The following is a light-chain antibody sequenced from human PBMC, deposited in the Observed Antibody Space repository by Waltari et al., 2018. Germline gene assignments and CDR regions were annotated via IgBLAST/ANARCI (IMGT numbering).Light chain of an antibody. CDR2: DAS. V-gene: IGKV3-15*01. Sequence: EILMTQSPATLSVSPGERATVPCRTSQSVSNHLAWYQQRPGQAPRLRIYDASTRATGIAARFSGSGSRTEFTRTMSSVQSEDFAVYYCQQNNKWRFGPGTAVN. CDR1: QSVSNH. CDR3: QQNNKWR. J-gene: IGKJ3*01.